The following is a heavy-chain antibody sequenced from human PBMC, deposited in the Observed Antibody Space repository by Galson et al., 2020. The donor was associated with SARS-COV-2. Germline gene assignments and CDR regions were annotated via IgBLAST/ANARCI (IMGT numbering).Heavy chain of an antibody. CDR1: EFSLSNARMG. CDR2: IFSNDEK. Sequence: SGPTLVKHTETLTLTCTVSEFSLSNARMGVSWIRQPPGKALEWLAHIFSNDEKSYSTSLKSRLTISKDTSKSQVVLTMNNMDPVDTATYYCARVYGSGSYYKGDAFDIWGQGTMVTVSS. J-gene: IGHJ3*02. D-gene: IGHD3-10*01. CDR3: ARVYGSGSYYKGDAFDI. V-gene: IGHV2-26*01.